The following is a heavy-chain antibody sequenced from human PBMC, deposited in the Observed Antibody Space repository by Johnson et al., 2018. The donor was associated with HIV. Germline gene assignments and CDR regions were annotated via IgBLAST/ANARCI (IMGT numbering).Heavy chain of an antibody. D-gene: IGHD4-23*01. V-gene: IGHV3-30-3*01. CDR3: ARSPGKDYGGNSGGFNV. Sequence: QVQLVESGVGVVQPGRSLRLSCAASGFTFSSYAMHWVRQAPGKGLEWVAVISYDGSNKYYADSVKGRFTISRDNSNSTLYLQMNSLRGEDTAMYYCARSPGKDYGGNSGGFNVWGQGTMVTVSS. CDR1: GFTFSSYA. J-gene: IGHJ3*01. CDR2: ISYDGSNK.